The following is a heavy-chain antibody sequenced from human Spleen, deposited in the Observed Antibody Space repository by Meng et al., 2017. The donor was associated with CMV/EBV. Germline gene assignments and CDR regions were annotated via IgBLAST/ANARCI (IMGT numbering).Heavy chain of an antibody. D-gene: IGHD2-2*01. V-gene: IGHV1-69*10. CDR1: GYIFTDYY. Sequence: SVKVSCKASGYIFTDYYIHWVRQAPGRGLEWMGGIIPILGIANYAQKFQGRVTITADKSTSTAYMELSSLRSEDTAVYYCARAAPPRGRACSSTSCYYYYYGMDVWGQGTTVTVSS. J-gene: IGHJ6*02. CDR2: IIPILGIA. CDR3: ARAAPPRGRACSSTSCYYYYYGMDV.